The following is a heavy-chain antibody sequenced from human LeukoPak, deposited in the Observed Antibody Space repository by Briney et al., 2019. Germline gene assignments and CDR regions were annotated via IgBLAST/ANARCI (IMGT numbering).Heavy chain of an antibody. D-gene: IGHD3/OR15-3a*01. CDR2: ITWDRGIL. CDR1: GFTFANYA. J-gene: IGHJ4*02. Sequence: GRSLRLSCAASGFTFANYAMHWVRQAPGKGLEWVSGITWDRGILVYADSEKGRFTVSRDNAKRSLYLQMNTLRAEDTAFYYGAKDAGSDGFWLDYWVQGTLDSVSS. V-gene: IGHV3-9*01. CDR3: AKDAGSDGFWLDY.